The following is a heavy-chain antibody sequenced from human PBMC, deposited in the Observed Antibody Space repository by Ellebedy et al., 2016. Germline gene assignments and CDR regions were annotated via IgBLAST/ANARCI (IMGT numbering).Heavy chain of an antibody. CDR2: IDPSDSYT. V-gene: IGHV5-10-1*01. D-gene: IGHD2-15*01. Sequence: GGSLRLSCKGSGYSFTSYWISWVRQMPGKGLEWMGRIDPSDSYTNYSPSFQGHVTISADKSISTAYLQWSSLKASDTAMYYCARSKVGGGSWPPYYYYGMDVWGQGTTVTVSS. J-gene: IGHJ6*02. CDR3: ARSKVGGGSWPPYYYYGMDV. CDR1: GYSFTSYW.